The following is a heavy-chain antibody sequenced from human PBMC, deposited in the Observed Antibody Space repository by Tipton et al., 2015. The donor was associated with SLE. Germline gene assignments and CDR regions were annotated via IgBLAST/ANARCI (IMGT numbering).Heavy chain of an antibody. CDR1: GYSISTNNW. Sequence: TLSLTCTVSGYSISTNNWWGWIRQPPGKGLEWIGYIYYSGSTNYNPSLKSRVTISVDTSKNQFSLNLRSVTAADTAVYYCARQRMGAFDFWGPGTLVTVSS. V-gene: IGHV4-28*01. J-gene: IGHJ4*02. CDR3: ARQRMGAFDF. D-gene: IGHD3-16*01. CDR2: IYYSGST.